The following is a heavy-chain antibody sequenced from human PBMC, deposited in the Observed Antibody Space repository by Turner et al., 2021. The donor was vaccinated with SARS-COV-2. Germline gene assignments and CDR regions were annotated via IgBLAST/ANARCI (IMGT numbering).Heavy chain of an antibody. CDR3: VRDKDSSDYYY. CDR2: INGDGSST. CDR1: GFSFSNYW. Sequence: EVQLVESGGGLVQPGGSLRLSCAASGFSFSNYWMHWVRQAPGKGLVWVSRINGDGSSTTYADSVKGRFTISRDNAKNSLYLQMNSLRAEDTAVYYCVRDKDSSDYYYWGQGTLVTVSS. J-gene: IGHJ4*02. D-gene: IGHD3-22*01. V-gene: IGHV3-74*01.